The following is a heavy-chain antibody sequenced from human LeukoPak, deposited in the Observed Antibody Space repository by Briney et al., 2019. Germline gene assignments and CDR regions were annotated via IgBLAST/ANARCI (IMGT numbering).Heavy chain of an antibody. D-gene: IGHD6-13*01. CDR1: GFTFSSYW. CDR2: INSDGSST. Sequence: PGGSLRLSYAASGFTFSSYWVHWVRQAPGKGLVWVSRINSDGSSTSYADSVKGRFTISRDNAKNTLYLQMNSLRAEDTAVYYCARDPTDGPYSSSPIDYWGQGTLVTVFS. CDR3: ARDPTDGPYSSSPIDY. J-gene: IGHJ4*02. V-gene: IGHV3-74*01.